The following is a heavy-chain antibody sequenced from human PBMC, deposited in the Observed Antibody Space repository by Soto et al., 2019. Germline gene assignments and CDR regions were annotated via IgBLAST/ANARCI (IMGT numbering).Heavy chain of an antibody. V-gene: IGHV3-30*18. CDR2: ISYDGNNT. J-gene: IGHJ6*02. CDR3: AKGAGDRLSLGMDV. D-gene: IGHD1-26*01. CDR1: GFSISDYG. Sequence: QVQLVESGGGVVQPGWSLRLSCAASGFSISDYGMEWVRQAPGKGLEWVALISYDGNNTYYADYVKGRFTISRDNSKDTLFLQMTGLRAEDTAVYYCAKGAGDRLSLGMDVWGQGTTVTVSS.